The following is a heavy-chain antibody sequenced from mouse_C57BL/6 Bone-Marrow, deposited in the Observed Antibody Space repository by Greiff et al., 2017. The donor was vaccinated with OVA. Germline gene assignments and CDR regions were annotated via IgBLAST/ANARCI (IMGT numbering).Heavy chain of an antibody. CDR1: GYAFSSSW. D-gene: IGHD4-1*01. CDR3: ARSPPNSDYWYFDV. V-gene: IGHV1-82*01. CDR2: IYPGDGDT. J-gene: IGHJ1*03. Sequence: VQLVESGPELVKPGASVKLSCKASGYAFSSSWMNWVKQRPGKGLEWIGRIYPGDGDTNYNGKFKGKATLTADKSSSTAYMQLSSLTSEDSAVYYCARSPPNSDYWYFDVWGTGTTVTVSS.